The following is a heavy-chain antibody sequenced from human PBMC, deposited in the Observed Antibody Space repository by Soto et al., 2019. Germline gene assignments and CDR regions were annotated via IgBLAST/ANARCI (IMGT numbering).Heavy chain of an antibody. CDR1: GGSFSGYY. CDR2: INHSGST. J-gene: IGHJ5*02. CDR3: ARDGFCTSTTCRVGNWFDP. Sequence: SETLSLTCAVYGGSFSGYYWSWIRQPPGRWREWIGEINHSGSTNYNPSLKSRVTISVDTSKNQFSLKLPSVTAADTAMYYCARDGFCTSTTCRVGNWFDPWGQGSVVTVSS. D-gene: IGHD2-2*01. V-gene: IGHV4-34*01.